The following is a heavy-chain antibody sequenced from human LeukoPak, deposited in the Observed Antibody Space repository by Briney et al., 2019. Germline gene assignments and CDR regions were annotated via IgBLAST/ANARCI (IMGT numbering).Heavy chain of an antibody. D-gene: IGHD3-16*01. J-gene: IGHJ3*01. Sequence: PGGSLRLSCAASGFTVSSNYMSWVRQAPGKGLEWVSVIYSGGSTYYADSVKGRFTITRDNSKNTLYLHMNSLRAEDTAVYYCAREKDNWGIDAFDFWGQGTMVTVSS. CDR3: AREKDNWGIDAFDF. V-gene: IGHV3-66*01. CDR2: IYSGGST. CDR1: GFTVSSNY.